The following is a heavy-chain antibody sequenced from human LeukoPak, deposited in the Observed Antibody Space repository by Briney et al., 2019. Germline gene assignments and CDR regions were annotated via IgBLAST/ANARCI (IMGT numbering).Heavy chain of an antibody. J-gene: IGHJ4*02. Sequence: GESLKISCKGSGYTFTGYYMHWVRQAPGQGLEWMGWINPNSGGTDYAQKFQDRVTMTRDTSISTAYMELSRLRSDDTAVYYCARANSLGNPLDYWGQGTLVTVSS. CDR1: GYTFTGYY. V-gene: IGHV1-2*02. CDR2: INPNSGGT. CDR3: ARANSLGNPLDY. D-gene: IGHD4-23*01.